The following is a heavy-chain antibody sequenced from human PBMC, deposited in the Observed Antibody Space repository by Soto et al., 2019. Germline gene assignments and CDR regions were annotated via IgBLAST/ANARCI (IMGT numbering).Heavy chain of an antibody. D-gene: IGHD6-19*01. CDR2: IHHSGST. V-gene: IGHV4-4*02. J-gene: IGHJ4*02. Sequence: QMQLQESGPGLVKPSETLSLTCAVSSASIITEQRWTWVRQPPGKGLEWIGEIHHSGSTNNNPSLRSXXTXSXVKSKNQFSLNLNSLTAADTALYYCARSFGWYAIDHWGQGTLVIVSS. CDR1: SASIITEQR. CDR3: ARSFGWYAIDH.